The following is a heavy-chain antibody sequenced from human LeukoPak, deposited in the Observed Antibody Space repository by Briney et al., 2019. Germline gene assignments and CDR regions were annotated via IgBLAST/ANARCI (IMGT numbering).Heavy chain of an antibody. Sequence: GGSLRLSCAASGFTFSSYGMHWVRQAPGKGLEWVAFIRYDGSNKYYADSVWGRFTISRDNSNNTLFLQMSSLRVEDTAVYYCARAARAGAQYFDWWGQGVLVTVSS. V-gene: IGHV3-30*02. CDR3: ARAARAGAQYFDW. J-gene: IGHJ4*02. CDR1: GFTFSSYG. CDR2: IRYDGSNK. D-gene: IGHD2/OR15-2a*01.